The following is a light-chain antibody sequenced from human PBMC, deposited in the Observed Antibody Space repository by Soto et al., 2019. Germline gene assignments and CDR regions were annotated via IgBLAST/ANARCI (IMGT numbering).Light chain of an antibody. J-gene: IGKJ4*01. CDR3: QQTRSYPST. CDR2: DAS. Sequence: DIPMTQSPATLSASVGDRVTIPCRASQSISNCLAWYLQKPGKAPKLLIYDASTLESGVPSRFSGSGSGTEFTLTISSLQPDDFATYYCQQTRSYPSTFGGGTKVDIK. CDR1: QSISNC. V-gene: IGKV1-5*01.